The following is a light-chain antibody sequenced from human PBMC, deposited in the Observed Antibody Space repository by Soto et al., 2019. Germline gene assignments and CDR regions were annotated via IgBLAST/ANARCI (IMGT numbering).Light chain of an antibody. V-gene: IGKV3-11*01. CDR1: QSVGSD. J-gene: IGKJ3*01. Sequence: EIVLTQSPATLSLSPGERATLPCRASQSVGSDLAWYQQKPGQAPRLLIYTAAYRPTGIPARFSGSGSGTDFTLIISSLEAEDFALYYCQQRSSWPLTFGPGTTVDIK. CDR2: TAA. CDR3: QQRSSWPLT.